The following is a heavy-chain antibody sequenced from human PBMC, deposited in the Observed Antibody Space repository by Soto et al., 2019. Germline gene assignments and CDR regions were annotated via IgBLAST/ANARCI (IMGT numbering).Heavy chain of an antibody. CDR3: ARDRPGISVIRAVKTYNYFDP. CDR2: ISTDNTHR. D-gene: IGHD3-10*01. J-gene: IGHJ5*02. CDR1: GYNFLTYG. V-gene: IGHV1-18*01. Sequence: ASVKVSCKASGYNFLTYGISWLRQAPGRGLEWMGWISTDNTHRNYAQNFQERVTMTTDTSTNTAYMELRSLRSDDTAIYYCARDRPGISVIRAVKTYNYFDPWGQGILVTVSS.